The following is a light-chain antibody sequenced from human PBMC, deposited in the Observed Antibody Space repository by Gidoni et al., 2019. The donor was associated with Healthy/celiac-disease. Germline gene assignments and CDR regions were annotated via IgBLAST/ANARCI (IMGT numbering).Light chain of an antibody. J-gene: IGKJ2*01. V-gene: IGKV1-33*01. CDR3: QQYGNLPYT. CDR1: QDSSNY. CDR2: DAS. Sequence: DIQMTQSPSSLSASVGDRVTITCQASQDSSNYLNWYQQKPGKAPKLLIYDASNLETGVPSRFSGSGSGTDFTFTISSLQPEDIATYYCQQYGNLPYTFGQGTKLEIK.